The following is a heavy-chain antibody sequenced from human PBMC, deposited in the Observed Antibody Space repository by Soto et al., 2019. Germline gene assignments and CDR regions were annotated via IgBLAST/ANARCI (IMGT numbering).Heavy chain of an antibody. V-gene: IGHV1-69*02. Sequence: QVQLVQSVPEVKKPWSSVRVSCTASGGTFSSYTINWVRQVPGQGPEWMGRSIPMLGMSNYAQKFQGRVMMIADKSTNTVYMELSSLRSEDTAIYYCATNYGSGSAHFDYRGQGTLVTVSS. J-gene: IGHJ4*02. CDR2: SIPMLGMS. CDR1: GGTFSSYT. D-gene: IGHD3-10*01. CDR3: ATNYGSGSAHFDY.